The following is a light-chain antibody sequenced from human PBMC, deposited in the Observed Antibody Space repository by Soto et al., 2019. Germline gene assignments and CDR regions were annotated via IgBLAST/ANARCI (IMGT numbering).Light chain of an antibody. CDR1: RSITTY. CDR2: SAS. CDR3: QQSYSNPLT. Sequence: DIQMTQSPSSLSVSVGDRVTISCRASRSITTYLNWYQQKPGQAPNLLIYSASTLQSGVPSRFSGSGSGTDFILTISSLQPEDFAIYYCQQSYSNPLTFGGGT. V-gene: IGKV1-39*01. J-gene: IGKJ4*01.